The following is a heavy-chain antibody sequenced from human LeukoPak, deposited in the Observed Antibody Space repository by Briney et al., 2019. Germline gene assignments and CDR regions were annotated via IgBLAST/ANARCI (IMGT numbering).Heavy chain of an antibody. Sequence: GGSLRLSCAASGFTFSSYSMNWVRQAPGKGLEWVSSISSSSSYIYYADSVKGRFTISRDNAKNSLYLQMNSLRAEDTAVYYCARVTMVRGDSGYWGQGTLVTVSS. CDR2: ISSSSSYI. CDR1: GFTFSSYS. J-gene: IGHJ4*02. D-gene: IGHD3-10*01. V-gene: IGHV3-21*01. CDR3: ARVTMVRGDSGY.